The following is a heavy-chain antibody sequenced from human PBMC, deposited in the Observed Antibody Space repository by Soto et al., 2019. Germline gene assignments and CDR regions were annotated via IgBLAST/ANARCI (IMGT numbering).Heavy chain of an antibody. J-gene: IGHJ4*02. CDR1: GGTFSSYA. CDR3: ARPPSPPGSPVEATNDS. CDR2: IIPIFGTA. Sequence: QVQLVQSGAEVKKPGSSVKVSCKASGGTFSSYAISWVRQAPGQGLEWMGGIIPIFGTANYAQKFQGRVTFPGDEPTTTAYRELSSRRSEDTAVYSCARPPSPPGSPVEATNDSGGQGPLVTVS. V-gene: IGHV1-69*01.